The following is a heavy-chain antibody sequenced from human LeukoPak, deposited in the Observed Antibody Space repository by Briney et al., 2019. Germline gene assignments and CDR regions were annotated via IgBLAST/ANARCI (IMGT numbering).Heavy chain of an antibody. Sequence: PSETLSLTCIVSGGSISNYYWNWIRQPPGKGLEWIGYVYYSGSTNYNPSLKSRVTISVDTSKNQFSLRLSSVTAADTAVYYCARGLAAAGIEFDYWGQGTLVTVSS. CDR2: VYYSGST. CDR3: ARGLAAAGIEFDY. D-gene: IGHD6-13*01. J-gene: IGHJ4*02. CDR1: GGSISNYY. V-gene: IGHV4-59*08.